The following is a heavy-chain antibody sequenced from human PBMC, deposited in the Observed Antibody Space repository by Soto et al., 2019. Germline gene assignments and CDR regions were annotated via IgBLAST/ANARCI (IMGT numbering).Heavy chain of an antibody. J-gene: IGHJ5*02. CDR2: IYYSGST. CDR3: AREEYYYDSSGYYP. D-gene: IGHD3-22*01. Sequence: SETLSLTCTVSGGSISSGGYYWSWIRQHPGKGLEWIGYIYYSGSTYYNPSLKSRVTISVDTSKNQFSLKLSSVTAADTAVYYCAREEYYYDSSGYYPWGQGTLVTV. CDR1: GGSISSGGYY. V-gene: IGHV4-31*03.